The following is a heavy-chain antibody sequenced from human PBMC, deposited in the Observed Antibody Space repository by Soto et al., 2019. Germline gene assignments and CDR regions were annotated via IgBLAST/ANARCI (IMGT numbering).Heavy chain of an antibody. J-gene: IGHJ6*02. D-gene: IGHD3-16*02. CDR1: GFSLSNARMG. CDR3: ARYREVPYYYYYGMDV. CDR2: IFSNDEK. Sequence: QVTLKESGPVLVKPTETLTLTCTVSGFSLSNARMGVSWIRQPPGKALEWLAHIFSNDEKSYSTSLKSRLTISKDTSKSQVVLTMTNMDPVDTATYYCARYREVPYYYYYGMDVWGQGTTVTVSS. V-gene: IGHV2-26*01.